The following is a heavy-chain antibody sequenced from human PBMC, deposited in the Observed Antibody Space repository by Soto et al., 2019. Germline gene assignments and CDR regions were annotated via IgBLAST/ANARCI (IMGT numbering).Heavy chain of an antibody. CDR1: GGTFSSYA. CDR2: IIPIFGTA. D-gene: IGHD3-22*01. V-gene: IGHV1-69*13. CDR3: ARDPEYYYDSSGYPKYNWLDP. Sequence: SVKVSCKASGGTFSSYATSWVRQAPGQGLEWMGRIIPIFGTANYAQKFQGRVTITADESTSTAYMELSSLRSEDTAVYYCARDPEYYYDSSGYPKYNWLDPWGQGTLVTVYS. J-gene: IGHJ5*02.